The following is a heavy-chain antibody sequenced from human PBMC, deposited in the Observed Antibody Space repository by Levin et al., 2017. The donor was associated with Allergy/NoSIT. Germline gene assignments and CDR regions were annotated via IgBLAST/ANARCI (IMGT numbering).Heavy chain of an antibody. CDR1: GFTFNDYA. D-gene: IGHD2-2*01. CDR2: ISAGFGSST. V-gene: IGHV3-23*01. J-gene: IGHJ6*02. Sequence: PGESLKISCIGSGFTFNDYAMNWVRQTPGKGLEWVSVISAGFGSSTYYADSVKGRFIISRDRSKNTLYLQMNSLRADDTAVYYCAKDICPSSSCWYGGMDVWGQGTTVTVSS. CDR3: AKDICPSSSCWYGGMDV.